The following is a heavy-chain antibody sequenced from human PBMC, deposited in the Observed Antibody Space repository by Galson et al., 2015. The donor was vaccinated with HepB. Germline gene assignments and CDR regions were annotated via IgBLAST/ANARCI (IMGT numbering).Heavy chain of an antibody. D-gene: IGHD3/OR15-3a*01. J-gene: IGHJ4*02. Sequence: SVKVSCKASGYTFTSHYVHWVRQAPGQGLEWLGIINPSSGSTTYAQKFQGRVTMTRDTSTSTVYMEMSSLKSEDTAVYYCARAGDWSPFDSWGQGTLVTVSS. CDR3: ARAGDWSPFDS. CDR1: GYTFTSHY. CDR2: INPSSGST. V-gene: IGHV1-46*01.